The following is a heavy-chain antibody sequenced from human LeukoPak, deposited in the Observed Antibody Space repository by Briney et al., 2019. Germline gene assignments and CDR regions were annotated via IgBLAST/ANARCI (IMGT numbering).Heavy chain of an antibody. Sequence: SVKVSCKASGGTFSSYAISWVRQAPGQGLEWMGGIIPIFGTANYAQKFQGRVTITADKSTSTAYMELSRLRSDDTAVYYCARVGLWSMAGFGIWGQGTMVTVSS. D-gene: IGHD2/OR15-2a*01. J-gene: IGHJ3*02. CDR3: ARVGLWSMAGFGI. V-gene: IGHV1-69*06. CDR2: IIPIFGTA. CDR1: GGTFSSYA.